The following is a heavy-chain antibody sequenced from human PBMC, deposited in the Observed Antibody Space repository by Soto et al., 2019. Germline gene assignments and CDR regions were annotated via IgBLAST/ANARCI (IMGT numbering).Heavy chain of an antibody. D-gene: IGHD3-3*01. Sequence: QERLVQSGAEVRKPGSSVKVSCKVTGGTSTRYAINWVRQAPGQGLEWMGGIVPMFGTSKYAQKFQGRVTITPDTSTNIAYMELRSLRSEDTAVYYCNRGSEYDFWSGYLWGPGTLVSVSS. J-gene: IGHJ4*02. V-gene: IGHV1-69*06. CDR3: NRGSEYDFWSGYL. CDR2: IVPMFGTS. CDR1: GGTSTRYA.